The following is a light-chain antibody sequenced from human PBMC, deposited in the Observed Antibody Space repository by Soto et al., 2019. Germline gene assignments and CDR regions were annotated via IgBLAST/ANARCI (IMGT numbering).Light chain of an antibody. V-gene: IGLV2-11*01. CDR3: CSYAGRSYV. CDR2: DVS. Sequence: QSALTQPRSVSGSPGQSVTISCTGTSSDVGGYNYVSWYQQHPGKAPKLMIYDVSKRPSGVPDRFSGSKSGNTASLTISGLRAEDEADYYCCSYAGRSYVFGTGTKVTVL. CDR1: SSDVGGYNY. J-gene: IGLJ1*01.